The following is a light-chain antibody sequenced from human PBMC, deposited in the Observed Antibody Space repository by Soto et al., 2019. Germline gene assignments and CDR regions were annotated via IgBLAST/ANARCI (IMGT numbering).Light chain of an antibody. Sequence: TQSPSSLSASVGDRATLSCRASERLSSVYLAWYQQRPGQPPRLLIYDASNRATGIPARFSGSGSGTDFTLTISSLEPEDFAVYYCQQRSNWPPITFGQGTRLEIK. CDR2: DAS. V-gene: IGKV3-11*01. J-gene: IGKJ5*01. CDR1: ERLSSVY. CDR3: QQRSNWPPIT.